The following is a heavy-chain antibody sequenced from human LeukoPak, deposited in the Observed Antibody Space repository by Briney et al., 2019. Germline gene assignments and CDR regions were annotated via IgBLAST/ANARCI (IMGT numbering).Heavy chain of an antibody. CDR2: IYYSGST. CDR1: GGSIGSSSYY. V-gene: IGHV4-39*01. Sequence: SETLSLTCTVSGGSIGSSSYYWGWIRQPPGKGLEWIGSIYYSGSTYYNPSLKSRVTISVDTSKNQFSLKLSSVTAADTAVYYCARQDSSSWIRRWFDPWGQGTLVTVSS. CDR3: ARQDSSSWIRRWFDP. J-gene: IGHJ5*02. D-gene: IGHD6-13*01.